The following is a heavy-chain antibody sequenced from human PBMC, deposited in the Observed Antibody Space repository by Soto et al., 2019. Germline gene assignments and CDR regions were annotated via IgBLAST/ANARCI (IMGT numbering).Heavy chain of an antibody. J-gene: IGHJ6*02. Sequence: EVQLLESGGGLVQPGGSLRLSCAASGLPFSSYAMSWVRQAPGKGLEWVSSIIGSGGSTYYADSVKGRFTFSRDNSKNTLYLQMNSLRAEDTAVYYCAKEIYVETFHYGMDVWGQGTPVTVSS. D-gene: IGHD1-1*01. CDR3: AKEIYVETFHYGMDV. CDR2: IIGSGGST. V-gene: IGHV3-23*01. CDR1: GLPFSSYA.